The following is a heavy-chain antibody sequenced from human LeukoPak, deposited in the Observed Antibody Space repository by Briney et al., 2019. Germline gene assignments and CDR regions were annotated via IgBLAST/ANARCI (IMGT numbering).Heavy chain of an antibody. V-gene: IGHV3-11*04. CDR1: GFTFSDYY. CDR2: ISSSGSTI. J-gene: IGHJ6*03. Sequence: PGGSLRLSCAASGFTFSDYYMSWIRQAPAKGREWVSYISSSGSTIYYADSVKGRFTVSRDNAKNSLYLQMNSLRAEDTAVYYCARVIEDAYYYYYMDVWGKGTTVTVSS. D-gene: IGHD2-21*01. CDR3: ARVIEDAYYYYYMDV.